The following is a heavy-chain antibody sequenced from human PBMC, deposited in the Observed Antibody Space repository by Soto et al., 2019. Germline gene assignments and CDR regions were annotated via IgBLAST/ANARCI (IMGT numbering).Heavy chain of an antibody. D-gene: IGHD1-26*01. CDR1: GFTFSSYG. V-gene: IGHV3-30*18. CDR2: ISYDGSNK. CDR3: AKQGRANYYYYMDV. J-gene: IGHJ6*03. Sequence: QVQLVASGGGVVQPGRSLRLSCAASGFTFSSYGMPWVRQAPGTGLEWVAVISYDGSNKYYADSVQGRFTISRDNSKNTLYLQMNSLRAEDTAVYYCAKQGRANYYYYMDVWGKGTTVTVSS.